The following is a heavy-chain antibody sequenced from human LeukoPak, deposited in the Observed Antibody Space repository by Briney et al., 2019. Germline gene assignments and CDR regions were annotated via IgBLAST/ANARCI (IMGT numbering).Heavy chain of an antibody. CDR3: ARGAAYYYGSGSYTDY. CDR1: GFTFSSYG. V-gene: IGHV3-30*03. J-gene: IGHJ4*02. D-gene: IGHD3-10*01. CDR2: ISYDGSNK. Sequence: GRSLRLSCAASGFTFSSYGMHWVRQAPGKGLEWVAVISYDGSNKYYADSVKGRFTISRDNSKNTLYLQMGSLRAEDMAVYYCARGAAYYYGSGSYTDYWGQGTLVTVSS.